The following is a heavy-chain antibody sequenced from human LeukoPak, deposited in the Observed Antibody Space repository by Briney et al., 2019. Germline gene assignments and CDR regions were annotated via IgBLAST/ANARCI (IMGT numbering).Heavy chain of an antibody. CDR2: INPDNSDT. D-gene: IGHD2-2*01. Sequence: GESLKISCKGSGYRFTTYWIGWVRQMPGKGPEWMGIINPDNSDTRYSPSFQGQVTISADKSTSTAYLQWSSLKTSDTAMYYCARQGSCDSTRCYVYYHSGMDVWGQGTTVTVSS. CDR3: ARQGSCDSTRCYVYYHSGMDV. J-gene: IGHJ6*02. CDR1: GYRFTTYW. V-gene: IGHV5-51*01.